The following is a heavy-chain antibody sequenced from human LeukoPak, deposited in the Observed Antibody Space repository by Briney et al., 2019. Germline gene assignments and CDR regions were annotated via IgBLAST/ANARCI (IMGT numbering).Heavy chain of an antibody. J-gene: IGHJ5*02. V-gene: IGHV1-2*02. CDR2: INPNSGGT. Sequence: ASVKVSCKASGYTFTGYYMHWVRQAPGQGLEWMGWINPNSGGTNYAQKFQGRVTMTRDTSISTAYMELSRLRSDDTAVYYCAFGSLNEANWDQYNWFDPWGQGTLVTVSS. D-gene: IGHD7-27*01. CDR3: AFGSLNEANWDQYNWFDP. CDR1: GYTFTGYY.